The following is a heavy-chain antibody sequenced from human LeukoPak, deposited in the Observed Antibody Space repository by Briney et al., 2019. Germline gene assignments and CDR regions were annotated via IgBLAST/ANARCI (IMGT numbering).Heavy chain of an antibody. CDR3: ARSGEFDHYDSSGYYFPDAFDI. V-gene: IGHV4-38-2*02. CDR2: IYHSGST. Sequence: SETLSLTCTVSGYSISSGYYWGWIRQPPGKGLEWIGSIYHSGSTYYNPSLKSRVTISVDTSKNQFSLKLSSVTAADTAVYYCARSGEFDHYDSSGYYFPDAFDIWGQGTMVTVSS. CDR1: GYSISSGYY. D-gene: IGHD3-22*01. J-gene: IGHJ3*02.